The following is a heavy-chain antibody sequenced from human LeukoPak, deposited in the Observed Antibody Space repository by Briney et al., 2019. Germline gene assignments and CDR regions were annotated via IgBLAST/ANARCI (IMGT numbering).Heavy chain of an antibody. CDR2: INYSGST. D-gene: IGHD6-19*01. Sequence: SETLSLTCTVSGGSISGYYWSWIRQPPGKGLEWIGYINYSGSTNYNPSLKSRVTISVDTSKNQFSLKLSSVTAADTAVYYCARVGSGWLYYFDYWGQGTLVTVPS. V-gene: IGHV4-59*12. CDR1: GGSISGYY. J-gene: IGHJ4*02. CDR3: ARVGSGWLYYFDY.